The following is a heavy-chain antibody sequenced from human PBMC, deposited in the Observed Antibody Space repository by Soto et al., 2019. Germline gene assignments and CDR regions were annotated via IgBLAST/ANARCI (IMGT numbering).Heavy chain of an antibody. CDR2: ISGSGGST. CDR3: AKGAVVAAMYYFDY. J-gene: IGHJ4*02. D-gene: IGHD2-15*01. CDR1: GFTFSSYA. V-gene: IGHV3-23*01. Sequence: PXESLLLSCAASGFTFSSYAMSWVRQAPGKGLEWVSAISGSGGSTYYADSVKGRFTISRDNSKNTLYLQMNSLRAEDTAVYYCAKGAVVAAMYYFDYWGQGTLVTVSS.